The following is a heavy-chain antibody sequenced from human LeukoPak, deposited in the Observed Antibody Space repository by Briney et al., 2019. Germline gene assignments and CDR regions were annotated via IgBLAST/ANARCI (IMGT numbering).Heavy chain of an antibody. CDR3: ARDRVEIQLWLNY. J-gene: IGHJ4*02. CDR1: GYTFTGYY. V-gene: IGHV1-2*02. CDR2: INPNSGGT. Sequence: GASVKVTCKASGYTFTGYYMHWVRQAPGQGLEWMGWINPNSGGTNYAQKFQGRVTMTRDTSISTAYMELSRLRSDDTAVYYCARDRVEIQLWLNYWGQGTLVTVS. D-gene: IGHD5-18*01.